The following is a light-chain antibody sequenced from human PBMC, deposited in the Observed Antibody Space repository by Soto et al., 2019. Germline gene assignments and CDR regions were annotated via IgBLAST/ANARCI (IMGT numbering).Light chain of an antibody. CDR2: DVS. Sequence: QSALTQPRSVSGSPGKSVTISCTGTSSDVGGYNYVSWYQQHPGKAPKLMIYDVSKRPSGVPDRFSGSKSGNTASLTISGLQAEDEAAYYCCSYAGSYTWVFGTGTKVTVL. CDR1: SSDVGGYNY. CDR3: CSYAGSYTWV. J-gene: IGLJ1*01. V-gene: IGLV2-11*01.